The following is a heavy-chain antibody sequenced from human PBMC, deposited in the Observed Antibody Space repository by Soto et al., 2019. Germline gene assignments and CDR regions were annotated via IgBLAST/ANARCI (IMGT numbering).Heavy chain of an antibody. CDR1: GFTFSSYA. D-gene: IGHD3-10*01. V-gene: IGHV3-23*01. Sequence: EVQLLESGGGLVQPGGSLRLSCAASGFTFSSYAMSWVRQAPGKGLEWVSGISGSGGSTYYADSVKGRFTISRDNSKNTLYLQMNSLRAADRAVYYCVLWPPSYFGCWGQGALVTVSS. J-gene: IGHJ4*02. CDR2: ISGSGGST. CDR3: VLWPPSYFGC.